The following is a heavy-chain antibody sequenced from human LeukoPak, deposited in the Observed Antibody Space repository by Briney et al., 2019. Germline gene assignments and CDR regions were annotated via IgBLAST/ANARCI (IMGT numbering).Heavy chain of an antibody. J-gene: IGHJ4*02. Sequence: PSETLSLTCAVYGGSFSGYYWSWIRQPPGKGLEWIGRIYTSGSTNYNPSLKSRVTISVDTSKNQFSLKLYSVTAADTAIYYCARYQTGTMFAVWGQGTLVTVSS. V-gene: IGHV4-59*10. CDR2: IYTSGST. D-gene: IGHD1/OR15-1a*01. CDR3: ARYQTGTMFAV. CDR1: GGSFSGYY.